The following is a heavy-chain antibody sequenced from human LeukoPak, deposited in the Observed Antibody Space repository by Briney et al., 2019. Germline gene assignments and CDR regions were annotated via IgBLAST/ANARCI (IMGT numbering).Heavy chain of an antibody. Sequence: GGSLRLSCAASGFTFSSYAMSWVRQAPGKGLEWVSAISGSGGSTYYADSVKGRFTISRDNSKNSLYLQMNSLRAEDTAVYYCARAGGGYLFDYWGQGTLVTVSS. J-gene: IGHJ4*02. CDR1: GFTFSSYA. D-gene: IGHD5-12*01. CDR3: ARAGGGYLFDY. CDR2: ISGSGGST. V-gene: IGHV3-23*01.